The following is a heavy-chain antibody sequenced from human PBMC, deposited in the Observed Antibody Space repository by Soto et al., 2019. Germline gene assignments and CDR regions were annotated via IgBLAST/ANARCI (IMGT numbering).Heavy chain of an antibody. CDR2: IRGDGSST. Sequence: EVQLVESGEGLVQPGGSLRLSCAASGFTFSSYWMHWVRQAPGKGLVWVSRIRGDGSSTSYADSVRGRFTISRDNARNTLYLQMNSLRAEDTAVYHCARGKSGRYYLGYWGQGTLVTVSS. D-gene: IGHD3-10*01. CDR1: GFTFSSYW. J-gene: IGHJ4*02. V-gene: IGHV3-74*01. CDR3: ARGKSGRYYLGY.